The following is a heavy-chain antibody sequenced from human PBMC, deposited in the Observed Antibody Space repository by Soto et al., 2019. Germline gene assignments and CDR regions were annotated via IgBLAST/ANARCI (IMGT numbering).Heavy chain of an antibody. J-gene: IGHJ4*02. D-gene: IGHD3-22*01. Sequence: PGESLQISCKGSGYSFAGYWITWVRQKPGKGLEWMGRIDPSDSQTCHSPSFRGHVTISVTKSITTVFLQWSSLRASDTAMYYCARQIYDSDTGPNFQYYFDSWGQGTPVTVSS. CDR2: IDPSDSQT. V-gene: IGHV5-10-1*01. CDR3: ARQIYDSDTGPNFQYYFDS. CDR1: GYSFAGYW.